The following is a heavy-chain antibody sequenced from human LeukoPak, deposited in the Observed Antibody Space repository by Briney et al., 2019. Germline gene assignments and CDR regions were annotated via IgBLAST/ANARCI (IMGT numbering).Heavy chain of an antibody. J-gene: IGHJ4*02. CDR1: GFTFRDYW. CDR3: LHYDSGSV. D-gene: IGHD3-10*01. V-gene: IGHV3-7*01. Sequence: GGSLRLSCAASGFTFRDYWMSWVRQAPGKGLEWVANIKKDGSDKYYVDSVKGRFTVSRDNAKNSLYLQMNSLRAEDTAVYYCLHYDSGSVWGQGTPVTASS. CDR2: IKKDGSDK.